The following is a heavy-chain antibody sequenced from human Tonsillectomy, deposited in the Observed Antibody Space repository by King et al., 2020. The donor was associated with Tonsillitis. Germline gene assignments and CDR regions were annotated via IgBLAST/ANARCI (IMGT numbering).Heavy chain of an antibody. CDR2: ISSSSSYI. Sequence: VQLVESGGGLVKPGGSLRLSCAASGFTFSSYSMNWVRQAPGKGLEGVSSISSSSSYIYYADSVKGRFTISRDNAKNSLYVQMNSLRAEDTAVYYCARSGLVLGDYYYYYYMDVWGKGTTVTVSS. D-gene: IGHD3-10*01. CDR1: GFTFSSYS. CDR3: ARSGLVLGDYYYYYYMDV. J-gene: IGHJ6*03. V-gene: IGHV3-21*01.